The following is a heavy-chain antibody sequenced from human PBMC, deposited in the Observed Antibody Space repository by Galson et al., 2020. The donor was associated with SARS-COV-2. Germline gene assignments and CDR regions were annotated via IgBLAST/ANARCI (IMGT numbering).Heavy chain of an antibody. CDR1: GFTFSSYA. Sequence: GGSLRLSCAASGFTFSSYAMHWVRQAPGKGLEWVAVISYDGSNKYYADSVKGRFTISRDNSKNTLYLQMNSLRAEDTAVYYCARDQWFGVVIIWGEGYYFDYWGQGTLVTVSS. CDR2: ISYDGSNK. D-gene: IGHD3-3*01. J-gene: IGHJ4*02. V-gene: IGHV3-30-3*01. CDR3: ARDQWFGVVIIWGEGYYFDY.